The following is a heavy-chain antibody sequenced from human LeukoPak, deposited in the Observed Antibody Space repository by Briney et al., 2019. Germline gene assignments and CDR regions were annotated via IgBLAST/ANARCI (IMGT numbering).Heavy chain of an antibody. CDR1: GFTFSSYS. CDR2: ISTSSYI. D-gene: IGHD3-22*01. V-gene: IGHV3-21*01. Sequence: GGSLRLSCAASGFTFSSYSMNWVRQAPGKGLEWVSSISTSSYIYYADSVKCRFTISRDNAKNSLSLQMNSLRAEDTAVYYCASEITYYYDSSGQLSLDAFDIWGQGTMVTVSS. J-gene: IGHJ3*02. CDR3: ASEITYYYDSSGQLSLDAFDI.